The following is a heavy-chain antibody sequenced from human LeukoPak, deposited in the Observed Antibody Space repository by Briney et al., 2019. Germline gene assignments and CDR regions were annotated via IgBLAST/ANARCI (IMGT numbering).Heavy chain of an antibody. CDR2: ISSSSSTI. CDR1: GFTVSFYA. Sequence: GGSLRLSCAASGFTVSFYAMSWVRQAPGKGLEWVSYISSSSSTIYYADSVKGRFTISRDNAKNSLYLQMNSLRAEDTAVYYCARTRFLEWNDAFDIWGQGTMVTVSS. CDR3: ARTRFLEWNDAFDI. J-gene: IGHJ3*02. V-gene: IGHV3-48*01. D-gene: IGHD3-3*01.